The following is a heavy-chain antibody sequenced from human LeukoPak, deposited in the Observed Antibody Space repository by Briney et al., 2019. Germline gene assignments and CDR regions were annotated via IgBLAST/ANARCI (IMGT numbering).Heavy chain of an antibody. CDR1: GGSISSYY. V-gene: IGHV4-59*01. Sequence: SETLSLTCTVSGGSISSYYWSWTRQPPGKGLEWIGYIYYSGSTNYNPSLKSRVTISVDTSKNQFSLKLSSVTAADTAVYYCARRTGIYYYGSGSYDYWGQGTPVTVSS. CDR3: ARRTGIYYYGSGSYDY. CDR2: IYYSGST. J-gene: IGHJ4*02. D-gene: IGHD3-10*01.